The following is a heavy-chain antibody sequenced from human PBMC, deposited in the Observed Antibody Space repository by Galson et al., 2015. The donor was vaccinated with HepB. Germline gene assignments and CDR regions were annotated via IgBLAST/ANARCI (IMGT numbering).Heavy chain of an antibody. CDR2: ISGSGGST. J-gene: IGHJ4*02. V-gene: IGHV3-23*01. CDR1: GFTFSSYA. CDR3: AKDHWAVAGFSYYFDY. D-gene: IGHD6-19*01. Sequence: SLRLSCAASGFTFSSYAMSWVRQAPGKGLEWVSAISGSGGSTYYADSVKGRFTISRDNSKNTLYLQMNSLRAEDTAVYYCAKDHWAVAGFSYYFDYWGQGTLVTVSS.